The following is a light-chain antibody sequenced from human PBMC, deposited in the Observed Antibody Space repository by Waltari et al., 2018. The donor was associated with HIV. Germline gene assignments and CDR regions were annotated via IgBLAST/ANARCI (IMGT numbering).Light chain of an antibody. CDR2: ATS. J-gene: IGKJ3*01. CDR3: QQYATPPVT. Sequence: ENVLTQSPGTLSLSPGERATLSCRASQFVSNSHLAWYRQKPGQPPELLIYATSSRATGVPDRFSGSGSGTDFTLTISRLEPGDFVVYYCQQYATPPVTFGPGTKVHL. V-gene: IGKV3-20*01. CDR1: QFVSNSH.